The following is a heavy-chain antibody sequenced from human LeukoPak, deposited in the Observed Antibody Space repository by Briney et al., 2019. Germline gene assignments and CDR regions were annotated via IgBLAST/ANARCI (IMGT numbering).Heavy chain of an antibody. CDR1: GFTVSNYA. CDR2: IKTKNDGETT. J-gene: IGHJ4*02. Sequence: GGSLRLSCAASGFTVSNYAMSWVRQAPGKGLEWLGRIKTKNDGETTEYAAPMRGRLSISRDDSKNMLYLQMNSLNTEDTAVYYCTSRTLTTNDYWGQGTLVTVSS. CDR3: TSRTLTTNDY. D-gene: IGHD3-3*01. V-gene: IGHV3-15*01.